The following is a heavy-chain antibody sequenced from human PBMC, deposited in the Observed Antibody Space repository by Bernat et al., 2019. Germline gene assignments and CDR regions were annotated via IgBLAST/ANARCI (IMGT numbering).Heavy chain of an antibody. V-gene: IGHV3-33*01. D-gene: IGHD2/OR15-2a*01. CDR2: IYHDASNK. CDR1: GFTFSSYG. Sequence: QVQLVESGGGVVQPGRSLRLSCAASGFTFSSYGMHWVRQAPGKGLEWMAVIYHDASNKYYSDFVKGRFTISRDDSKNTLYLQMNSLRPEDTAVYSCARHINSLIEGYFDLWGPGTLVTVSS. J-gene: IGHJ2*01. CDR3: ARHINSLIEGYFDL.